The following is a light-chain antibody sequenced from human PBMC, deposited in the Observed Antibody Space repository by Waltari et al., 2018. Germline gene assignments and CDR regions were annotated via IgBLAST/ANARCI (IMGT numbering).Light chain of an antibody. J-gene: IGLJ1*01. CDR2: EVT. Sequence: QSVLTQPPSATGAPGQSVASSCPGTNSDFGPYTYVSWYQQHPGKVPKLLIYEVTKRPSGVPDRVSGSKSGNTAALTVSGLQADDEADYYCSSYAHNNHFVFGTGTKVTVL. CDR3: SSYAHNNHFV. CDR1: NSDFGPYTY. V-gene: IGLV2-8*01.